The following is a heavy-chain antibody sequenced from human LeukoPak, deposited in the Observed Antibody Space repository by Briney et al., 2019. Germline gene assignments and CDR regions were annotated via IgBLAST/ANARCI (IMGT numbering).Heavy chain of an antibody. CDR1: GFTFSSYD. V-gene: IGHV3-13*01. CDR2: IGTAGDT. J-gene: IGHJ5*02. Sequence: GGSLRLSCAASGFTFSSYDMHWVRQATGKGLEWVSAIGTAGDTYYPGSVKGRFTISTDNAKNSLYLQMNSLRAGDTAVYYCARGYYDSSGYSIPYWFDPWGQGTLVTVSS. D-gene: IGHD3-22*01. CDR3: ARGYYDSSGYSIPYWFDP.